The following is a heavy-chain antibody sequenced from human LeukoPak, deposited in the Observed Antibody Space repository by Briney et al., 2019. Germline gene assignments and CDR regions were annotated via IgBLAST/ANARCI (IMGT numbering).Heavy chain of an antibody. D-gene: IGHD3-16*01. Sequence: SETLSLTCTVSGGSISSYYWSWIRQPPGKGLEWIGYIYYSGSTNYNPSLKSRVTISVDTSKNQFSLKLSSVTAADTAVYYCARGTVQMGMGERFFDYWGQGSLVTVSS. CDR1: GGSISSYY. V-gene: IGHV4-59*01. CDR2: IYYSGST. CDR3: ARGTVQMGMGERFFDY. J-gene: IGHJ4*02.